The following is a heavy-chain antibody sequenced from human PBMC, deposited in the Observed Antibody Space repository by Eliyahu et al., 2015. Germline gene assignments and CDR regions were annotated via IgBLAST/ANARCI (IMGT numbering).Heavy chain of an antibody. V-gene: IGHV3-49*05. CDR3: IRGSPSPYCGSDCLAY. J-gene: IGHJ4*02. D-gene: IGHD4-23*01. CDR1: GFPFGXYS. CDR2: IGSKAYGGTT. Sequence: EVLLVESGGGLVXPGRSXRLSCTASGFPFGXYSMSWFRQAPGKGPEGVSLIGSKAYGGTTQYAAYVTGRFTISRDDSERIVYLQMNSLKTEDTAVYYCIRGSPSPYCGSDCLAYWGQGTLVTVSS.